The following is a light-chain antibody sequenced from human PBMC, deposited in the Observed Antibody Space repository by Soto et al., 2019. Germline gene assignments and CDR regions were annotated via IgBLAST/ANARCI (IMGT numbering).Light chain of an antibody. CDR3: CSYAPISTVV. Sequence: QSALTQHASVSGSPGQSITISCTGTSSDVGSYNLVSWYQQHPGKAPKLMIYEDNKRPSGVSNRFSGSKSGNTASLTISGLQAEDEAHYYCCSYAPISTVVFGGGTKLTVL. CDR1: SSDVGSYNL. J-gene: IGLJ3*02. CDR2: EDN. V-gene: IGLV2-23*01.